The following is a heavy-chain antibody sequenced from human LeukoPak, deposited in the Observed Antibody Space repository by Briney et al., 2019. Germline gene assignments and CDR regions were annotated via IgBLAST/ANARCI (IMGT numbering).Heavy chain of an antibody. Sequence: QTLSLTCAISGDSVSSNSAAWNWIRQSPSRGLEWLGRAYYRSKWYNDYAVSVKSRIIINPDTSKNQFSLQLNSVTPEDTAVYYCARAIVVAGTWLLDYWGQGTLVTVSS. CDR3: ARAIVVAGTWLLDY. D-gene: IGHD6-19*01. CDR2: AYYRSKWYN. CDR1: GDSVSSNSAA. J-gene: IGHJ4*02. V-gene: IGHV6-1*01.